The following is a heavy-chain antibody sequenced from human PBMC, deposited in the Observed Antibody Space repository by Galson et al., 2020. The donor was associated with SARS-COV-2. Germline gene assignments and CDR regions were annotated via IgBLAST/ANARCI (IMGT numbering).Heavy chain of an antibody. CDR2: IMYDDSNQ. D-gene: IGHD2-2*02. J-gene: IGHJ2*01. Sequence: GGSLRISCAAFGFTFTSYGMHWVRQAPGKGLEWVTFIMYDDSNQYYADSVKGRFTISRDISKNTLYLHMNRLRAEDTAIYYCAKERGYTNYDWYFDLWGRGALVTVSS. CDR1: GFTFTSYG. CDR3: AKERGYTNYDWYFDL. V-gene: IGHV3-30*02.